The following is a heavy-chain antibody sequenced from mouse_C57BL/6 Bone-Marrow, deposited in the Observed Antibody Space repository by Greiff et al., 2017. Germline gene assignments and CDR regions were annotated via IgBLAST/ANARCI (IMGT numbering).Heavy chain of an antibody. Sequence: VQLKQSGAEFVKPGASVKLSCKASGYTFTSYWITWVKQRPGQGLEWIGDIYPGSGSTNYNEKFKSKATLTVDTSSSTAYMQLSSLTSEDSAVYYWARGGFYDGDYWGQDNTLTDYS. CDR1: GYTFTSYW. V-gene: IGHV1-55*01. CDR2: IYPGSGST. J-gene: IGHJ2*01. D-gene: IGHD2-3*01. CDR3: ARGGFYDGDY.